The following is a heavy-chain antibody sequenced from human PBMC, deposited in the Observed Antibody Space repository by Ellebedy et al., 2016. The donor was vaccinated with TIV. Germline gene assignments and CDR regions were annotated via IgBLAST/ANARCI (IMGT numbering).Heavy chain of an antibody. CDR1: GFTFSSYW. J-gene: IGHJ5*02. Sequence: GGSLRLSXAASGFTFSSYWMHWVRQAPGKGLVWVSRINTDGSSTTYADSVKGRFTISRDNAKNMLYLQMNSLRAEDTAVYYCARGVRGYSYGWSDNWFNPWGQGTLVTVSS. CDR3: ARGVRGYSYGWSDNWFNP. V-gene: IGHV3-74*01. CDR2: INTDGSST. D-gene: IGHD5-18*01.